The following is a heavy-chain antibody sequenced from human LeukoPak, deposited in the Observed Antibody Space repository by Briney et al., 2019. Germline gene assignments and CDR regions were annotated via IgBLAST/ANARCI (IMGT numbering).Heavy chain of an antibody. D-gene: IGHD3-9*01. Sequence: GGSLRLSCAASGFTFSSYGMHWVRQAPGKGLEWVAFIRYDGSNKYYADSVKGRFTISRDNSKNTLYLQMNSRRAEDTAVYYCARDRYFDWLLYYYYYGMDVWGQGTTVTVSS. CDR1: GFTFSSYG. CDR2: IRYDGSNK. V-gene: IGHV3-30*02. J-gene: IGHJ6*02. CDR3: ARDRYFDWLLYYYYYGMDV.